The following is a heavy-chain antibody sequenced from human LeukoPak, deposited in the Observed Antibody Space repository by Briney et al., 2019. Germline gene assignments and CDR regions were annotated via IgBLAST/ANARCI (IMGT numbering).Heavy chain of an antibody. J-gene: IGHJ4*02. Sequence: PSETLSLTCTVSGGSISSYYWSWIRQPPGKGLEWIGYIYYSGSTNYNPSLKSRVTISVDTSKNQFSLKLSPVTAADTAVYYCARVRTGTMGPIFDYWGQGTLVTVSS. CDR2: IYYSGST. V-gene: IGHV4-59*01. CDR1: GGSISSYY. D-gene: IGHD1-7*01. CDR3: ARVRTGTMGPIFDY.